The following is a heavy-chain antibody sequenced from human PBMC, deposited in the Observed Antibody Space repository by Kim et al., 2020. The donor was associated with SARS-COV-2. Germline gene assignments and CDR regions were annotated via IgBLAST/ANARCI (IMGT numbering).Heavy chain of an antibody. CDR3: ARDFGYAYSGYGGLTI. D-gene: IGHD5-12*01. J-gene: IGHJ1*01. CDR2: TNWNGVGE. V-gene: IGHV3-20*04. Sequence: GGSLRLSCVGSGFRLEDHGMTWVRQVPGEGLEWVSGTNWNGVGEAYADTVKGRFTISRDNAKNSLYLQMTSLRADDTAVYYCARDFGYAYSGYGGLTIWGQGTLVAVSS. CDR1: GFRLEDHG.